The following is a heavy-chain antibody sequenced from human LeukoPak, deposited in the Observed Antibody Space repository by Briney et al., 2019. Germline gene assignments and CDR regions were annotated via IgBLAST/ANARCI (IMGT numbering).Heavy chain of an antibody. CDR2: INHSVST. D-gene: IGHD3-22*01. CDR1: GGSFRGYY. Sequence: SETLSLTCAVYGGSFRGYYWSCSPQPPGKGLGWIGEINHSVSTNYNPSLKSRATISVDTSKNQFSLKLSYVTAADTAVYYCARERTQYYYDSTLHRRLKNWYFDLWGRGTLVTVSS. CDR3: ARERTQYYYDSTLHRRLKNWYFDL. J-gene: IGHJ2*01. V-gene: IGHV4-34*01.